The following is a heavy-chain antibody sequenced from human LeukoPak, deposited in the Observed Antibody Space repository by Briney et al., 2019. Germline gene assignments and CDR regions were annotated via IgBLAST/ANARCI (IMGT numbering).Heavy chain of an antibody. CDR3: ARDIRPAPAPIDY. CDR1: GFTFSSYS. Sequence: GGSLRLSCAASGFTFSSYSMNWVRQAPGKGLEWVSSISSSSSYIYYAGSVKGRFTISRDNAKNSLYLQMNSLRAEDTAVYYCARDIRPAPAPIDYWGQGTLVTVSS. CDR2: ISSSSSYI. V-gene: IGHV3-21*01. D-gene: IGHD2-2*02. J-gene: IGHJ4*02.